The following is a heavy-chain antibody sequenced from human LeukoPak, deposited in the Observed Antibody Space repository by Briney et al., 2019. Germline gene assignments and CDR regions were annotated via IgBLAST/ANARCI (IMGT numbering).Heavy chain of an antibody. D-gene: IGHD3-22*01. CDR3: AKGSSSFFYDSSGYYDLTFDY. Sequence: GRSLRLSCAASGFTFSSYGMHWVRQAPGKGLEWVAVIWYDGSNKYYADSVKGRFTISRDNSKNTLYLQMNNLRVEDTGVFYCAKGSSSFFYDSSGYYDLTFDYWGQGTLVTVSS. CDR2: IWYDGSNK. J-gene: IGHJ4*02. V-gene: IGHV3-33*06. CDR1: GFTFSSYG.